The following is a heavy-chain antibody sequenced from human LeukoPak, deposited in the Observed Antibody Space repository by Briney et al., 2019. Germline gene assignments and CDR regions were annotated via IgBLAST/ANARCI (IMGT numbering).Heavy chain of an antibody. D-gene: IGHD6-13*01. CDR1: GGSISSSSYY. J-gene: IGHJ4*02. Sequence: SETLSPTCTVSGGSISSSSYYWGWIRQPPGKGLEWIGSIYHSGSTNYNPSLKSRVTISVDKSKNQFSLKLSSVTAADTAVYYCARDLTYSSSWYYFDYWGQGTLVTVSS. CDR2: IYHSGST. V-gene: IGHV4-39*07. CDR3: ARDLTYSSSWYYFDY.